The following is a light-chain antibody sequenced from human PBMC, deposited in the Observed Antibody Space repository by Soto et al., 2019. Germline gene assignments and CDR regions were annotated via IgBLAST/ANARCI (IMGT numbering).Light chain of an antibody. CDR1: SSDVGGYNY. Sequence: LNKPPSAYRAHGQSGRIFCTGTSSDVGGYNYVSWYQQHPGKAPKLMIYEVSKRPSGVPDRFSGSKSGNTASLTVSGLQAEDEADYYCSSYAGSNNYVFGTGTKVTVL. V-gene: IGLV2-8*02. J-gene: IGLJ1*01. CDR2: EVS. CDR3: SSYAGSNNYV.